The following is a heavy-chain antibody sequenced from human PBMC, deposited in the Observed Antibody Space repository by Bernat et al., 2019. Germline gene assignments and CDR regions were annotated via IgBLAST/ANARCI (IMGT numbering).Heavy chain of an antibody. D-gene: IGHD5-18*01. J-gene: IGHJ5*02. Sequence: EVLLVESGGGVVQPGGSLRLSCAASEFSVSTNYMSWVRQAPGKGLEWVSVIYSGGATYYGESVKGRFTISRDISKNSLHLQMNSLRVEDTAVYYCARGKWDTAMVTRWFGNWGQGNLGTVS. CDR2: IYSGGAT. V-gene: IGHV3-66*02. CDR1: EFSVSTNY. CDR3: ARGKWDTAMVTRWFGN.